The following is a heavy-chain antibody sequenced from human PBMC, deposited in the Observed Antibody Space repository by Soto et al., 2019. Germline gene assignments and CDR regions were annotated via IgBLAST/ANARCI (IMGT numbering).Heavy chain of an antibody. D-gene: IGHD3-22*01. J-gene: IGHJ4*02. CDR2: IKGRGDMA. Sequence: EVQMLASGGGLAQPGGSLRLSCATSGFTFSDYAMTWARQAPVNGLEWVSSIKGRGDMAHYADSVRGRFTISRDNSDNAVHLQMNGLRAEATDICYCAKGMEGERSRYYFDYWVQGTLVTVSS. CDR1: GFTFSDYA. CDR3: AKGMEGERSRYYFDY. V-gene: IGHV3-23*01.